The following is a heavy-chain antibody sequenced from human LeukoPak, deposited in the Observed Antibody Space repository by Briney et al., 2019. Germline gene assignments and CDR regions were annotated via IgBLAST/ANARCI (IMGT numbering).Heavy chain of an antibody. CDR3: ARPLYYYYYMDV. V-gene: IGHV4-34*01. Sequence: SETLSLTCAVYGGSFSGYYWSWIRQPPGKGLEWIGEINHSGSTNYNPSLKSRVTISVDTSKNQFSLKLSSVTAADTAVYYCARPLYYYYYMDVWGKGTTVTISS. J-gene: IGHJ6*03. CDR1: GGSFSGYY. CDR2: INHSGST.